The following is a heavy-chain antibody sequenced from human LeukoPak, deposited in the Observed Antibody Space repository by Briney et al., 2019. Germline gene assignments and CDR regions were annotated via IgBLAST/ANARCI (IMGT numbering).Heavy chain of an antibody. CDR3: ARYAYYYASGSYPSTERVFDY. CDR2: ISTSGSTI. D-gene: IGHD3-10*01. J-gene: IGHJ4*02. Sequence: GGSLRLSCAASGFTFSSYEMNWVRQAPGKGLDWVSYISTSGSTIYYADSVKGRFTISRDNAKNSLYLQMNSLRAEDTAVYYCARYAYYYASGSYPSTERVFDYWGQGTLVTVSS. CDR1: GFTFSSYE. V-gene: IGHV3-48*03.